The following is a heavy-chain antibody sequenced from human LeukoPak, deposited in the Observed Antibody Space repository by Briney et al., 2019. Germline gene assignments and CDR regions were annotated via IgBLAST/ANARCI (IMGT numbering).Heavy chain of an antibody. V-gene: IGHV4-30-2*01. CDR3: ARGVTLDGGIRHIPFLDH. Sequence: PSQTLSLTCAVSGGSINSDGYSWSWIRQPPGKGLEWLGYIYQTGYTFYNPSLRSRVTISLEKSNNQFSLNLNSVTAGDTAVYYCARGVTLDGGIRHIPFLDHWGQGTLVTVSS. CDR2: IYQTGYT. J-gene: IGHJ4*02. D-gene: IGHD3-16*01. CDR1: GGSINSDGYS.